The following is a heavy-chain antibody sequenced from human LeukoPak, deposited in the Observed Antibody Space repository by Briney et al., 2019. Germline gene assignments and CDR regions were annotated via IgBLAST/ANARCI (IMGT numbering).Heavy chain of an antibody. J-gene: IGHJ4*02. D-gene: IGHD6-25*01. CDR3: AREVSGLDY. V-gene: IGHV1-3*01. CDR1: GYSFTSYA. CDR2: INAGNGNT. Sequence: GASVKVSCKASGYSFTSYALHWVRQAPGQRLEWMGWINAGNGNTECSQRFLDRVTITRDTSASTAYIELSSLRSEDTAVYYCAREVSGLDYWGQGTLVTVSS.